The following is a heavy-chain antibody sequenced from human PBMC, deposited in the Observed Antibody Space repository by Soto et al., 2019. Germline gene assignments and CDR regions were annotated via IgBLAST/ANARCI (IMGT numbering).Heavy chain of an antibody. Sequence: SETLSLTCDVSGASITTYYWTWIRQAPGKGLEWIGNVYHTGSTDYNSSLKSRVTISVDTSKNQFSLNMNSVTAADTAAYYCARRLFGSGWTLDSWGQGALVTVSS. CDR2: VYHTGST. V-gene: IGHV4-59*01. D-gene: IGHD6-19*01. CDR3: ARRLFGSGWTLDS. J-gene: IGHJ4*02. CDR1: GASITTYY.